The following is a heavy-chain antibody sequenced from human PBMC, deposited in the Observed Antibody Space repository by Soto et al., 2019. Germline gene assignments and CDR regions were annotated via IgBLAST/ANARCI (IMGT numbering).Heavy chain of an antibody. CDR2: TSGGGGSA. CDR3: AKGGCSGGSCYPLDY. D-gene: IGHD2-15*01. Sequence: GGSLRLSCAASGFTFSSYAMSWVRQAPGKGLEWVSTTSGGGGSAYFADSVKGRFIISRDNSKNTLYLQMKSLRPEDAAVYYCAKGGCSGGSCYPLDYWGQGTLVTVSS. CDR1: GFTFSSYA. V-gene: IGHV3-23*01. J-gene: IGHJ4*02.